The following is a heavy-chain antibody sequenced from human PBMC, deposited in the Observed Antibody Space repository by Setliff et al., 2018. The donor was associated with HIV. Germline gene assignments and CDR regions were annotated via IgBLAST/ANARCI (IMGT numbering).Heavy chain of an antibody. CDR2: ITGSSTT. D-gene: IGHD3-9*01. J-gene: IGHJ6*03. Sequence: PGGSLRLSCAASGFRFSVYSMHWVRQAPGKGLEWLSYITGSSTTYYAESVKGRFTISRDNARNSLYLQVNSLRVEDTAVYYCARDLYFYYYMDVWGKGTTVTVSS. CDR3: ARDLYFYYYMDV. CDR1: GFRFSVYS. V-gene: IGHV3-48*01.